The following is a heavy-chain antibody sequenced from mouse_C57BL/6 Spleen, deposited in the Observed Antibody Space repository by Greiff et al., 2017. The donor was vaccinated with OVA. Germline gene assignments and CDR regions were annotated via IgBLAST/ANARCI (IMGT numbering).Heavy chain of an antibody. D-gene: IGHD4-1*01. CDR2: ISYDGSN. Sequence: EVKLEESGPGLVKPSQSLSLTCSVTGYSITSGYFWNWIRQFPGNKLEWMGYISYDGSNNYNPSLKNRTSITRDTSKNQFFLKLNSVTTEDTATYYCARGGLGRGDWYFDVWGTGTTVTVSS. J-gene: IGHJ1*03. V-gene: IGHV3-6*01. CDR1: GYSITSGYF. CDR3: ARGGLGRGDWYFDV.